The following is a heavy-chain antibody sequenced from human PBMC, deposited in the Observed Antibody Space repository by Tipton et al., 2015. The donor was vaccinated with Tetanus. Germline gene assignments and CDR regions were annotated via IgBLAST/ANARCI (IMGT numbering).Heavy chain of an antibody. V-gene: IGHV4-34*01. CDR3: AFLLKHWLVPSFDP. D-gene: IGHD6-19*01. CDR2: IRPGGSP. J-gene: IGHJ5*02. CDR1: GASFSGSY. Sequence: AGLVKPSETLSLTCAVSGASFSGSYWSWVRQSPGKGLEWVGEIRPGGSPYYNPALKSRATISVDTSKNHFSLNLSSVTAADTAVYYCAFLLKHWLVPSFDPWGQGTLVTVSS.